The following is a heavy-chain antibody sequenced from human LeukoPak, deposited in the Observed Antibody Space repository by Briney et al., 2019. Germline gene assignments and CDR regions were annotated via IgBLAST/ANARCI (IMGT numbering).Heavy chain of an antibody. J-gene: IGHJ4*02. D-gene: IGHD1-20*01. Sequence: SETLSLTCTVSGASISGSGYYWGWIRQPPGKGLEWIGSIYSSGSTYYNASLQSRVTMSVDTSKNQFSLKLSSVTAADTAVYYCARVRYNWNRDFDYWGQGTLVTVSS. CDR2: IYSSGST. CDR1: GASISGSGYY. CDR3: ARVRYNWNRDFDY. V-gene: IGHV4-39*07.